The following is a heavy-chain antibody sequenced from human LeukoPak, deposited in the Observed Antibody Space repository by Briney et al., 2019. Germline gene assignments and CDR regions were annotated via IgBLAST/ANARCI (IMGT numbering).Heavy chain of an antibody. D-gene: IGHD3-3*02. CDR3: ARGTLAYYFES. Sequence: SETLSLTCTVSGGSVTTHYWSWIRQSPGKGLEWIGYVYYTESANYNPSLKSRATISVDTSRNQFSLRLSYVTAADTAVYYCARGTLAYYFESWGQGTLVTVSS. J-gene: IGHJ4*02. CDR2: VYYTESA. V-gene: IGHV4-59*02. CDR1: GGSVTTHY.